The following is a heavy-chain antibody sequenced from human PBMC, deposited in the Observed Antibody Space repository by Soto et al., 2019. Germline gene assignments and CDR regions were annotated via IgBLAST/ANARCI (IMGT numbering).Heavy chain of an antibody. V-gene: IGHV1-3*01. D-gene: IGHD2-2*01. CDR1: GYSFTSYV. CDR2: INAGNGNT. CDR3: ARGVENIVVVLDVFGYYGMDV. J-gene: IGHJ6*02. Sequence: GASVKVSCKASGYSFTSYVIYWVRQAPGQRLEWMGWINAGNGNTKYSQKFQGRVTITSDTSASTAYMELSSLRSEDTAVYFCARGVENIVVVLDVFGYYGMDVWGQGTTATVSS.